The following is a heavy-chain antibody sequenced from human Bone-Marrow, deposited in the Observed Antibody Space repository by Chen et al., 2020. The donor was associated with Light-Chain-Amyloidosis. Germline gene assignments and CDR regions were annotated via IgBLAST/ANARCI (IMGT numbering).Heavy chain of an antibody. CDR1: GYTFPNYW. CDR2: IYPDDSDA. J-gene: IGHJ4*02. V-gene: IGHV5-51*01. CDR3: ARRRDGYNFDY. D-gene: IGHD5-12*01. Sequence: EVQLEQSGPEVKKPGESLKISCKGSGYTFPNYWIGWVRQMPGKGLEWMGVIYPDDSDARYSPSFEGPVTSSADKSITTAYLQWRSLKASDTAMYYCARRRDGYNFDYWGQGTLVTVSS.